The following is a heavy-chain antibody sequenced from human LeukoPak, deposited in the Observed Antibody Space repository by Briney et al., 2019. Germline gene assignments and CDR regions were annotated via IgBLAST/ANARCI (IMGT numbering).Heavy chain of an antibody. V-gene: IGHV3-21*01. Sequence: GGSLRLSCAASGFTFSSYSMNWVRQAPGKGQEWVSSISSSSSYIYYADSVKGRFTISRDNAKNSLYLQMNSLRAEDTAVYYCARVTGDRSYYYYMDVWGKGTTVTVSS. CDR2: ISSSSSYI. CDR1: GFTFSSYS. CDR3: ARVTGDRSYYYYMDV. J-gene: IGHJ6*03. D-gene: IGHD7-27*01.